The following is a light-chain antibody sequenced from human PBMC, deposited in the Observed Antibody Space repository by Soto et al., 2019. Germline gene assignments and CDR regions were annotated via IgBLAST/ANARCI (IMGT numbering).Light chain of an antibody. V-gene: IGKV3-15*01. CDR1: QSLSSN. J-gene: IGKJ1*01. CDR2: GAS. Sequence: EIMMTQSPATLSVSPGERATLSCRASQSLSSNLAWYQQKPGQAPRLLIYGASTSATGIPARFSGSGSGTEFTLTLSSLQSEDFAVYDCQQYKNWAQWTFGQGTKLEIK. CDR3: QQYKNWAQWT.